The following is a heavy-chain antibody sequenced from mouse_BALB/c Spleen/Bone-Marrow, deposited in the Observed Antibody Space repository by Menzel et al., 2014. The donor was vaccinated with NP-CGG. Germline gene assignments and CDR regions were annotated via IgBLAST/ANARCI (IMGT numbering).Heavy chain of an antibody. D-gene: IGHD3-3*01. J-gene: IGHJ3*01. CDR2: INPDSSTI. V-gene: IGHV4-1*02. Sequence: EVMLVESGGGLVQPGGSLKLSCAASGFDFSRYWMSWVRQAPGKGLEWIGEINPDSSTINYTPSLKDKFIISRDNAKNTLYLQMRKVRSEDTALYYCARGTSNWFAYWGQGTLVTVSA. CDR3: ARGTSNWFAY. CDR1: GFDFSRYW.